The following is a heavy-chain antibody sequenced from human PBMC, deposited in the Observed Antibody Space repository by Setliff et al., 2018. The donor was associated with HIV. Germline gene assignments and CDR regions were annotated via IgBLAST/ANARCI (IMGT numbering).Heavy chain of an antibody. J-gene: IGHJ3*02. CDR2: INAGNGNT. V-gene: IGHV1-3*01. Sequence: ASVKVSCKASGYSFTSYTIHWVRQAPGQRLEWMGWINAGNGNTKYSQKFRVRVTFTRDTSASTAYMELSGLGFEDTAVYYCARLSSAAMWGGGAFDIWGQGTMVTVSS. CDR3: ARLSSAAMWGGGAFDI. CDR1: GYSFTSYT. D-gene: IGHD2-2*01.